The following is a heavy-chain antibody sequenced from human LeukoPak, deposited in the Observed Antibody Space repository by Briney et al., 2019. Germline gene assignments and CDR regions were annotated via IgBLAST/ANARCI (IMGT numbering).Heavy chain of an antibody. Sequence: PGGSLRLSCAASGFTFSSYAMHWVRQAPGKGLEWVAVIWYDGSNKYYADSVKGRSTISRDNSKNTLYLQMNSLRAEDTAVYYCARGDIVVVPAAIPGRAGMDVWGKGTTVTVSS. J-gene: IGHJ6*04. CDR2: IWYDGSNK. D-gene: IGHD2-2*01. CDR3: ARGDIVVVPAAIPGRAGMDV. CDR1: GFTFSSYA. V-gene: IGHV3-33*08.